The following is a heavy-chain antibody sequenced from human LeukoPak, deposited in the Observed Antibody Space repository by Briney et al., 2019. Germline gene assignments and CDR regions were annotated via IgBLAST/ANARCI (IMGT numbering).Heavy chain of an antibody. CDR2: IYYSGST. CDR1: GGSISSGGYY. V-gene: IGHV4-31*03. Sequence: SQTLSLTCTVSGGSISSGGYYWSWIRQHPGKGLEWIGYIYYSGSTYYNPSLKSRVTISVDTSKNQFSLKLSSVTAADTAVYYCARDCQMVRGASNYYYGMDVWGKGTRVTVSS. D-gene: IGHD3-10*01. CDR3: ARDCQMVRGASNYYYGMDV. J-gene: IGHJ6*04.